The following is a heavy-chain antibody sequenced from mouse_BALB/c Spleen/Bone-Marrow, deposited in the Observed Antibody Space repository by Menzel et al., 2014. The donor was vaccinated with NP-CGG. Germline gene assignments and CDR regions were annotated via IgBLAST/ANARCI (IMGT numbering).Heavy chain of an antibody. CDR3: ARRGTGVDY. CDR2: IYPGGGYT. D-gene: IGHD4-1*01. CDR1: GYTFTNYW. Sequence: QVQLQQSGAELVRPGTSVKISCKASGYTFTNYWLGWVKQRLGHGLEWIGDIYPGGGYTNYNEKFKGKAALTADTSSSTAYMQLSSLTSEDSAVYFCARRGTGVDYWGQGTTLTVSS. J-gene: IGHJ2*01. V-gene: IGHV1-63*02.